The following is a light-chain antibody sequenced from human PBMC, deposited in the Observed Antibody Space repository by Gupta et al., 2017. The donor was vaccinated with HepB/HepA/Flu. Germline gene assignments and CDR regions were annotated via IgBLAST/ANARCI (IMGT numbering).Light chain of an antibody. CDR1: TSVVGSYNP. CDR2: EVT. V-gene: IGLV2-18*02. CDR3: SSDTSRSTVI. Sequence: QSALTQPPSVSGSPDQSVTISCTGTTSVVGSYNPVSWYQQSPGTAPKLLISEVTKRPSGVPDRFSGSKSGSTASLTISGLQAEDEANYYCSSDTSRSTVIFGGGTKLTVL. J-gene: IGLJ2*01.